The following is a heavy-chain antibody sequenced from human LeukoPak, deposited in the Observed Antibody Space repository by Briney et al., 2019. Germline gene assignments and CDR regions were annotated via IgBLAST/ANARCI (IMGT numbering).Heavy chain of an antibody. CDR1: GFTVSSNY. V-gene: IGHV3-53*01. J-gene: IGHJ6*02. CDR3: ARSYGSRYYYYGMDV. CDR2: IYSGGST. D-gene: IGHD6-13*01. Sequence: GGSLRLSCAASGFTVSSNYMSWVRQAPGKGLEWVSVIYSGGSTYYADSVKGRFTIARDNSKNTLYLQMNSLRAEDTAVYYCARSYGSRYYYYGMDVWGQGNTVTVSS.